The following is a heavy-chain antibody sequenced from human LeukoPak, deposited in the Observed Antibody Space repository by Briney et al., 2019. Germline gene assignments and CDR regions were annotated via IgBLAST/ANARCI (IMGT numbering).Heavy chain of an antibody. Sequence: TSETLSLTCSVSGASISGHYWSWVRQPPGKGLEWIAYIYNIGTTDYNPSLKSRVTISLDTSKNQVSLKLTSVTAADTAVYYCARAIRGSFFASDHWGQGTLVTVSS. D-gene: IGHD1-26*01. J-gene: IGHJ4*02. CDR2: IYNIGTT. CDR1: GASISGHY. V-gene: IGHV4-59*11. CDR3: ARAIRGSFFASDH.